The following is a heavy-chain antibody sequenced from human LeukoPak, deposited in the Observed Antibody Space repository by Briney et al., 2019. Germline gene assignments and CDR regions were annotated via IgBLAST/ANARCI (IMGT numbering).Heavy chain of an antibody. J-gene: IGHJ4*02. CDR2: IRSKAYGGTT. D-gene: IGHD2-2*02. CDR1: GFTFGDYA. Sequence: GRSLRLSCTASGFTFGDYAMSWVRQAPGKGLEWVGFIRSKAYGGTTEYAASVKGRSPISRDDSKSIAYLQMNSLKTEVTAVYYCTSCSSISCYTFDFDYWGQGTLVTVSS. V-gene: IGHV3-49*04. CDR3: TSCSSISCYTFDFDY.